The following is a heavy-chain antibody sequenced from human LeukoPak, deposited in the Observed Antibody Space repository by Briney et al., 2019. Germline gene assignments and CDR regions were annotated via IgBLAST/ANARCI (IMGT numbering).Heavy chain of an antibody. CDR3: ARGGRDYSNYVDY. CDR2: IIPIFGTA. CDR1: GGTFSSYA. J-gene: IGHJ4*02. V-gene: IGHV1-69*13. D-gene: IGHD4-11*01. Sequence: SVKVSCKASGGTFSSYAISWVRQAPGQGLEWMGGIIPIFGTANYAQKFRGRVTITADESTSTAYMELSSLRSEDTAVYYCARGGRDYSNYVDYWGQGTLVTVSS.